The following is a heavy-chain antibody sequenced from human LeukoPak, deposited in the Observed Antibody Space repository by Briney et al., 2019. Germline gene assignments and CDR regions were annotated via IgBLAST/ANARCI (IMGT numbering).Heavy chain of an antibody. CDR3: ARDAPLLWFGELSPSPYYYYGMDV. V-gene: IGHV1-18*04. CDR1: GYTFTSYG. Sequence: GASVKVSCKASGYTFTSYGISWVRQAPGQGLEWMGWISAYNGNTNYAQKLQGSVTMTTDTPTSTAYMELRSLRSDDTAVYYCARDAPLLWFGELSPSPYYYYGMDVWGKGTTVTVSS. CDR2: ISAYNGNT. J-gene: IGHJ6*04. D-gene: IGHD3-10*01.